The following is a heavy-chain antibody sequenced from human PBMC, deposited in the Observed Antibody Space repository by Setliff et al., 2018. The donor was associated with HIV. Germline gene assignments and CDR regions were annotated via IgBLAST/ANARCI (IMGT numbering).Heavy chain of an antibody. CDR3: ASALVGGASPFDY. Sequence: TSETLSLTCTVSGGSISRGGRYWGWVRQHPGRGLEWVGYVYYNGESFYNPSLRGRITILQDKSKNQFSLEVRSVTAADTAIYYCASALVGGASPFDYWGRGALVTVSS. V-gene: IGHV4-31*03. D-gene: IGHD3-3*01. CDR2: VYYNGES. CDR1: GGSISRGGRY. J-gene: IGHJ4*01.